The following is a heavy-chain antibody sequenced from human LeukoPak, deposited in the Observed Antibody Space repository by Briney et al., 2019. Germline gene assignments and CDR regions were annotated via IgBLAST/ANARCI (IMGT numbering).Heavy chain of an antibody. D-gene: IGHD2-2*01. Sequence: PSETLSLTCTVSGGSLSSDYWSWIRQPPGKGLEWIGNIYYSGITNYNPSLKSRVTISIDTSKNQFSLKLSSVTAADTAVYYCARRAYCSGTRCNPFDYWGQGTLVTVSS. CDR3: ARRAYCSGTRCNPFDY. CDR1: GGSLSSDY. CDR2: IYYSGIT. V-gene: IGHV4-59*01. J-gene: IGHJ4*02.